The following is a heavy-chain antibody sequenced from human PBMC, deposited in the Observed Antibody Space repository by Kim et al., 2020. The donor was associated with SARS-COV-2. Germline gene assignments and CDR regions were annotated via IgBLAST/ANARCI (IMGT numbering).Heavy chain of an antibody. J-gene: IGHJ4*02. CDR2: INSDGSST. CDR3: AREMVRGVRRYYFDY. CDR1: GFTFSSYW. Sequence: LSLTCAASGFTFSSYWMHWVRQAPGKGLVWVSRINSDGSSTSYADSVKGRFTISRDNAKNTLYLQMNSLRAEDTAVYYCAREMVRGVRRYYFDYWGQGTLVTVSS. D-gene: IGHD3-10*01. V-gene: IGHV3-74*01.